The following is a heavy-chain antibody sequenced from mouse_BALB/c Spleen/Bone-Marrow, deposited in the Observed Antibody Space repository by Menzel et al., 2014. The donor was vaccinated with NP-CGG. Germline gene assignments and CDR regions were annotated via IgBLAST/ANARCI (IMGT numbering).Heavy chain of an antibody. D-gene: IGHD2-1*01. CDR1: GFSLTSYG. CDR3: ASYGNFRFAY. Sequence: VQRVESGPGLVAPSQSLSITCTVSGFSLTSYGVHWVRQPPGKGLEWLGVIWAGGSTNYNSALVSRLSISKDNSKSQVFLKMNSLQTDDTAMYYCASYGNFRFAYWGQGTLVTVSA. J-gene: IGHJ3*01. V-gene: IGHV2-9*02. CDR2: IWAGGST.